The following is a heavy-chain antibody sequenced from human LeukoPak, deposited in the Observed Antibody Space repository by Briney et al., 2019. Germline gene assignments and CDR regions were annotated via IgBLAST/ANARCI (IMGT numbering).Heavy chain of an antibody. D-gene: IGHD2-2*01. V-gene: IGHV1-24*01. Sequence: ASVKVSCKVSGYTLTELSMHWVRQAPGKGLGWMGGFDPEDGETIYAQKFQGRVTMTEDTSTDTAYMELSSLRSEDTAVYYCATGVVPAASFDYWGQGTLVTVSS. J-gene: IGHJ4*02. CDR3: ATGVVPAASFDY. CDR2: FDPEDGET. CDR1: GYTLTELS.